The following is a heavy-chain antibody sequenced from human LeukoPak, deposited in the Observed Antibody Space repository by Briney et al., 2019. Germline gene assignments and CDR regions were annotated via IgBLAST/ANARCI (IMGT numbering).Heavy chain of an antibody. CDR1: GYTFTSYD. CDR2: MNPNSGHT. V-gene: IGHV1-8*01. CDR3: ARSIVGDRKRNDY. D-gene: IGHD1-26*01. Sequence: ASVKVSCKASGYTFTSYDIIWVRQASGQGLEWMGWMNPNSGHTGYAQKFQGRVTMTRTTSISTAYMELTSLTSEDSAVYYCARSIVGDRKRNDYWGQGTLVTVSS. J-gene: IGHJ4*02.